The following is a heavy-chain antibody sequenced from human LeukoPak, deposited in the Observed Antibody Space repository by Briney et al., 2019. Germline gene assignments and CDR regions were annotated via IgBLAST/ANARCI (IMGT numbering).Heavy chain of an antibody. V-gene: IGHV1-69*05. CDR2: IIPIFGTA. CDR1: GGTFGSYA. D-gene: IGHD3-16*01. J-gene: IGHJ4*02. CDR3: ARDPRGMTHPDY. Sequence: SVKVSCKASGGTFGSYAISWVRQAPGQGLEWMGRIIPIFGTANYAQKFQGRVTITTDESTSTAYMELSSLRSEDTAVYYCARDPRGMTHPDYWGQGTLVTVSS.